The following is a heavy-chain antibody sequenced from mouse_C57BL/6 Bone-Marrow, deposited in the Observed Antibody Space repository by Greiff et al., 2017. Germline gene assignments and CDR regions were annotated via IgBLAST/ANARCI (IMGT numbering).Heavy chain of an antibody. CDR1: GFNIKNTY. J-gene: IGHJ1*03. Sequence: VQLQQSVAELVRPGASVKLSCTASGFNIKNTYMHSVKQRPEQGLEWIGRIDPANGNTKYAPKFQGKATITADTSSNTAYLQLSSLTSEDTAIYYCATNYYGRKYFDVWGTGTTVTVSS. V-gene: IGHV14-3*01. CDR3: ATNYYGRKYFDV. D-gene: IGHD1-1*01. CDR2: IDPANGNT.